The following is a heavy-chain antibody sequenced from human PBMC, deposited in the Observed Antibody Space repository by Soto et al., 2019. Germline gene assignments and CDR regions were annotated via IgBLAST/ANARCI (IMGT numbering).Heavy chain of an antibody. D-gene: IGHD3-22*01. CDR3: ARGSSGSINGGFDY. J-gene: IGHJ4*02. Sequence: SETLSLTCAVSGGSIISGGYSFSCIRQPPWNGLEWIGYIYHSGSTYYNPPLKSRVTISVDRSKNQFSLKLSSVTAADTAVYYCARGSSGSINGGFDYWGQGTLVTVSS. CDR1: GGSIISGGYS. CDR2: IYHSGST. V-gene: IGHV4-30-2*01.